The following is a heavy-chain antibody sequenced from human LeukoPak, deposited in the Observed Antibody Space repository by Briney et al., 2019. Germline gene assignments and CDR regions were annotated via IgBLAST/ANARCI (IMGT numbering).Heavy chain of an antibody. Sequence: SETLSLTCTVSGVSINTYYASWIRQPPGKGLEWIGSIYYSGSTYYNPSLKSRVTISVDTSKNQFSLKLSSVTAADTAVYYCAYGQKLFDYWGQGTLVTVSS. CDR3: AYGQKLFDY. CDR2: IYYSGST. V-gene: IGHV4-59*05. CDR1: GVSINTYY. J-gene: IGHJ4*02. D-gene: IGHD3-10*01.